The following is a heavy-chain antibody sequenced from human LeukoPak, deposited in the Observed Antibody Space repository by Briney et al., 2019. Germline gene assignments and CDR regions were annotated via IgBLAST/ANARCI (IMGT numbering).Heavy chain of an antibody. J-gene: IGHJ4*02. CDR2: IYYSGST. CDR3: ARGAGAGYNLQPFDY. Sequence: SETLSLTCSVSGGSISSYYWSWIRQPPGKGLEWIGYIYYSGSTNYNPSLKSRVTISVDTSKNQFSLILSSVTAADTAVYYCARGAGAGYNLQPFDYWGQGTLVTVSS. D-gene: IGHD5-24*01. CDR1: GGSISSYY. V-gene: IGHV4-59*08.